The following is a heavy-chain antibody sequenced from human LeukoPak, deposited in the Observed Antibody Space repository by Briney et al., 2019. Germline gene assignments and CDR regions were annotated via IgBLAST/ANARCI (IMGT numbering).Heavy chain of an antibody. V-gene: IGHV4-30-2*01. CDR1: GGSISSGGYY. J-gene: IGHJ3*02. Sequence: SQTLSLTCTVSGGSISSGGYYWSWIRQPPGKGLEWIGYIYHSGSTYYNPSLKSRVTISVDRSKNQFSLKLSSVTAADTAVYYCARGDGGNSEDAFDIWGQGTMVTVSS. CDR3: ARGDGGNSEDAFDI. D-gene: IGHD4-23*01. CDR2: IYHSGST.